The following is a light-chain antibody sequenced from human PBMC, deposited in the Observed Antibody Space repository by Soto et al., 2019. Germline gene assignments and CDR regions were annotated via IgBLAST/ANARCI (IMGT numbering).Light chain of an antibody. J-gene: IGKJ4*01. CDR1: QGISSH. V-gene: IGKV1-8*01. CDR2: TAS. Sequence: AIRMTQSPSSFSASTGDRVTITCRASQGISSHLAWYQVKPGKAPRLLIYTASYLESEVPSRFSGSGSRTDVSLTGSTPQLEDCAIYYFQQYVSYPLTCDGGTKVVIK. CDR3: QQYVSYPLT.